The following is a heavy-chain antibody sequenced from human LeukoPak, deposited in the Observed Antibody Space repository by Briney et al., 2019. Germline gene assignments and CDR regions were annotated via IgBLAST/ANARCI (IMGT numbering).Heavy chain of an antibody. J-gene: IGHJ4*02. CDR1: GYTLTSYG. V-gene: IGHV1-18*01. CDR2: IRANNGNT. CDR3: ARHTSGYYLIDY. Sequence: ASVKLASKADGYTLTSYGISWVRQATGQGLEWMGWIRANNGNTNYAQKRQGRVTKTTDASTSTAYMELRSLRSDDTAVYYCARHTSGYYLIDYWGQGTLVTVSS. D-gene: IGHD3-22*01.